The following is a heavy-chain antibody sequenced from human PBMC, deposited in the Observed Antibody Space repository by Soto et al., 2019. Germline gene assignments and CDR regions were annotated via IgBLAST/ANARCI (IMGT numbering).Heavy chain of an antibody. D-gene: IGHD3-10*01. Sequence: SETLSLTCTVSGGSISSYYWSWIRQPPGKGLEWIGYIYYSGSTNYNPSLKSRVTISVDTSKNQFSLKLSSVTAADTAVYYCARGYYGSGPYYYYYMDVWGKGTTVTVSS. CDR3: ARGYYGSGPYYYYYMDV. V-gene: IGHV4-59*01. J-gene: IGHJ6*03. CDR1: GGSISSYY. CDR2: IYYSGST.